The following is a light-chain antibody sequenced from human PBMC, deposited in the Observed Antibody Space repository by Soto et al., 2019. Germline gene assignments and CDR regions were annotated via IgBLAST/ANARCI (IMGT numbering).Light chain of an antibody. CDR3: QQYNSYWT. V-gene: IGKV1-5*01. Sequence: DIQMTQYPSTLSASVGERVTISCRASQSVNNWLAWYQRKPGKAPKLLIHDASTLESGIPSRFSGGGSGTEFTLTISSLQPDDFETYYCQQYNSYWTFGQGTKVEIK. CDR1: QSVNNW. CDR2: DAS. J-gene: IGKJ1*01.